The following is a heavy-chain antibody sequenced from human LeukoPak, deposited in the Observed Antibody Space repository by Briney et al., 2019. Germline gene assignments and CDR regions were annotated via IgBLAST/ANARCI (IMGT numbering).Heavy chain of an antibody. Sequence: GGSLRLSCTASGFNFGTYGMHWVRQAPGKGLEWVAVMWDDGTNEYYVESVKGRFTISRDNGKRTLYLQMNSLRAEDTAVYYCARDPTGGDYYYYYYMDVWGKGTTVTVSS. V-gene: IGHV3-33*01. CDR1: GFNFGTYG. CDR2: MWDDGTNE. CDR3: ARDPTGGDYYYYYYMDV. D-gene: IGHD4-17*01. J-gene: IGHJ6*03.